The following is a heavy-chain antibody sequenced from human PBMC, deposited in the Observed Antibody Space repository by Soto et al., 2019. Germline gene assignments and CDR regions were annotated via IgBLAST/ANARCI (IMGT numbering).Heavy chain of an antibody. CDR2: ISHDGGT. CDR1: GGSFDDFY. D-gene: IGHD3-10*01. J-gene: IGHJ6*02. CDR3: ARGQLVWYGDLTPYHRDMDV. V-gene: IGHV4-34*01. Sequence: SETLSLTCAFYGGSFDDFYWSWVRQSPGKGLEWVGEISHDGGTNYSPSLASRISISVDTSKNQFSLHLRSVTAADTGLYYCARGQLVWYGDLTPYHRDMDVWGQGTTVTVS.